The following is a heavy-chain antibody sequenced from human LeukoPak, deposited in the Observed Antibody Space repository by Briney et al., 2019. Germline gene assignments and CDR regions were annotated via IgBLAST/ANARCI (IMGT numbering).Heavy chain of an antibody. D-gene: IGHD3-16*01. CDR3: VRDLGGF. CDR2: IWNDGSHK. J-gene: IGHJ4*02. V-gene: IGHV3-33*01. CDR1: GFTFSSYG. Sequence: GGSPRLSCAASGFTFSSYGMHWVRQAPGRGLEWVAVIWNDGSHKYYADSVKGRFTISRDNSKNTLYLQMNSLRAEDTAVYYCVRDLGGFWGQGTLVTVSS.